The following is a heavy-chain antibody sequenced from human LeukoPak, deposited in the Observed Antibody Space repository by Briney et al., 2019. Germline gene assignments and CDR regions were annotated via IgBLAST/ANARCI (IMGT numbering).Heavy chain of an antibody. CDR2: ISAYNGNT. J-gene: IGHJ6*02. V-gene: IGHV1-18*01. Sequence: ASVKVSCKASGYTFTSYGISWVRQAPGQGLEWMGWISAYNGNTNYAQKLQGRVTMTTDTSTSTAYLELRSLRSDDTAVYYCARAILAARRGGRDAYYYGMDVWGQGTTVTVSS. D-gene: IGHD6-6*01. CDR3: ARAILAARRGGRDAYYYGMDV. CDR1: GYTFTSYG.